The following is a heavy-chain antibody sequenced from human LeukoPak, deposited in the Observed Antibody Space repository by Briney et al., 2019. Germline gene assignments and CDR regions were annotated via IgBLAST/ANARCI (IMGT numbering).Heavy chain of an antibody. CDR2: IYHSGST. D-gene: IGHD4-17*01. J-gene: IGHJ4*02. CDR3: AGQNYGNFDY. CDR1: GGSISSGGYS. Sequence: PSQTLSLTCAVSGGSISSGGYSWSWIRQPPGEGLEWIGYIYHSGSTYYNPSLKSRVTISVDRSKNQFSLKLSSVTAADTAVYYCAGQNYGNFDYWGQGTLVTVSS. V-gene: IGHV4-30-2*01.